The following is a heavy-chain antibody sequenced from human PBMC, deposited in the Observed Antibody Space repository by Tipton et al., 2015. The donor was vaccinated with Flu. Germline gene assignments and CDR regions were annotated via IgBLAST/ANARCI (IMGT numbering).Heavy chain of an antibody. D-gene: IGHD3-22*01. V-gene: IGHV4-4*07. J-gene: IGHJ3*02. CDR3: ARDRQITMIGRDAFDI. CDR2: IYTSGST. CDR1: EDHMSNFY. Sequence: TLSLTCSVSEDHMSNFYWSWIRQPAGKGLEWIGRIYTSGSTNYNPSLKSRVTMSVDTSKNQFSLKLSSVTAADTAVYYCARDRQITMIGRDAFDIWGQGTMVTVSS.